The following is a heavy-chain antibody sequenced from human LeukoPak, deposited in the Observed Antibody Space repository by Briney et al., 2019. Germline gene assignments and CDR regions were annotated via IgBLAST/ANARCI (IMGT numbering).Heavy chain of an antibody. CDR1: GFTFSSYA. J-gene: IGHJ3*02. CDR3: AKRTCSSTSCYSRSDAFDI. V-gene: IGHV3-23*01. D-gene: IGHD2-2*01. Sequence: QSGGSLRLSCAASGFTFSSYAMSWVRLARGKGLEWVSVISGSGGSTYYADSVKGRFTISRDNSKNTLYLQMNSLRAEDPAVYYSAKRTCSSTSCYSRSDAFDIWGQGTKVTVSS. CDR2: ISGSGGST.